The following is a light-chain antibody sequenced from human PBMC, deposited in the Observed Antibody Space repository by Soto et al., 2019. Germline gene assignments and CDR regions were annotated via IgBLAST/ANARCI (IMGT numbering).Light chain of an antibody. CDR3: QQSYSTPSD. V-gene: IGKV1-39*01. CDR1: QSISSY. Sequence: DIQMTQSPSSLSASVGDRVTITCRASQSISSYLNWYQQKPGKAPKLLIYAASSLQSGVPSRFSGSGSGTDFTLTISSLQPEDFATYYCQQSYSTPSDFGPGTKVDIK. J-gene: IGKJ3*01. CDR2: AAS.